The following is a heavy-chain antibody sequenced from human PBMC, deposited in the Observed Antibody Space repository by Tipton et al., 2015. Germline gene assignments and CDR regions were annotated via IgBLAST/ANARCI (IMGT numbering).Heavy chain of an antibody. J-gene: IGHJ6*02. CDR2: ISQRDGT. CDR3: ARDLEHGMDV. CDR1: GGSISSSSYY. V-gene: IGHV4-61*01. Sequence: GLVKPSETLSLTCSVSGGSISSSSYYWDWIRQTPGKGLEWIGYISQRDGTNYNPSLKSRVTISTDTSKNQFFLNLTSVTAADTAVYFCARDLEHGMDVWGQGTTVTVS. D-gene: IGHD5-24*01.